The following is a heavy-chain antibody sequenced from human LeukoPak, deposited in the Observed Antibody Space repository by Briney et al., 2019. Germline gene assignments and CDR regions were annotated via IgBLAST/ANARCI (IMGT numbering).Heavy chain of an antibody. J-gene: IGHJ4*02. Sequence: GSLRLSCAASGFTFSSYAMSWVRQAPGKGLEWVSAISGSGGSTYYADSVKGRFTISGDNSKNTLYLQMNSLRAEDTAVYYCVPRGEWLVLRPLGYWGQGTLVTVSS. CDR3: VPRGEWLVLRPLGY. V-gene: IGHV3-23*01. CDR2: ISGSGGST. D-gene: IGHD6-19*01. CDR1: GFTFSSYA.